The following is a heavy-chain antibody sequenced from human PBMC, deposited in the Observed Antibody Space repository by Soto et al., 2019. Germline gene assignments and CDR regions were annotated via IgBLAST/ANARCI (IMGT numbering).Heavy chain of an antibody. J-gene: IGHJ4*02. D-gene: IGHD7-27*01. CDR1: GFTFSSYA. V-gene: IGHV3-23*01. CDR3: ASQTELGILDY. CDR2: ISGSGGST. Sequence: EVQLLESGRGLVQPGGSLRLSCAASGFTFSSYAMSWVRQAPGKGLEWVSAISGSGGSTYYADSVKGRFTISRDNPKNTLYLQMNSLRAEDTAVYYCASQTELGILDYWGQGTLVTVSS.